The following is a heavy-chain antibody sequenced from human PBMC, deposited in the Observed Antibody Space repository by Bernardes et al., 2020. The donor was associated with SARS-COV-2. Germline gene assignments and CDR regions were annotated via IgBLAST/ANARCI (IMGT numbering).Heavy chain of an antibody. D-gene: IGHD3-3*01. Sequence: GGSLRLSCAASGFTFSNYAMSWVRQAPGKGLEWLASISSASENIYYGDSVTDRFTISRDNSKNTLYLQMSSLRAEDTAIYYCAKDLFPSGPDAFDVWGLGTQVTVSA. CDR3: AKDLFPSGPDAFDV. CDR2: ISSASENI. CDR1: GFTFSNYA. V-gene: IGHV3-23*01. J-gene: IGHJ3*01.